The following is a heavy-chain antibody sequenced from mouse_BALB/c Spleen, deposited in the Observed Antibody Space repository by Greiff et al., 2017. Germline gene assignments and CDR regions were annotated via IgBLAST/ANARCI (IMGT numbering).Heavy chain of an antibody. J-gene: IGHJ2*01. CDR1: GYTFTSYW. CDR3: PREYFDY. V-gene: IGHV1-69*02. CDR2: IYPSDSYT. Sequence: QVQLQQPGAELVRPGASVKLSCKASGYTFTSYWINWVKQRPGQGLEWIGNIYPSDSYTNYNQKFKDKATLTVDKSSSTAYMQLSSPTSEDSAVYYCPREYFDYWGQGTTLTVSS.